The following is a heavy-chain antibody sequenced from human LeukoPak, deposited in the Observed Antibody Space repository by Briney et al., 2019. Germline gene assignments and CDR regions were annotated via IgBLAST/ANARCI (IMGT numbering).Heavy chain of an antibody. V-gene: IGHV3-21*01. D-gene: IGHD2-15*01. CDR3: ARVGRDSQHLDY. J-gene: IGHJ4*02. CDR2: ISSSRSYI. CDR1: GFTFSSYS. Sequence: GGSLRLSCAPSGFTFSSYSMNWVRQAPGKGLEWVSYISSSRSYIYYADSVKGRFTISRDNAKNSLYLQMNSLRAEDTAVYYCARVGRDSQHLDYWGPGTLVTVSS.